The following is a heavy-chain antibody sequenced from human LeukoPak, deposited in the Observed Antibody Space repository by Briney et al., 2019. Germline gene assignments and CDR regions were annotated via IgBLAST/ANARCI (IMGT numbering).Heavy chain of an antibody. CDR2: INHSGST. V-gene: IGHV4-34*01. CDR1: GGSFSGYY. J-gene: IGHJ4*02. CDR3: ARGKWLRSSFDY. D-gene: IGHD5-12*01. Sequence: SETPSLTCAVYGGSFSGYYWSWIRQPPGKGLEWIGEINHSGSTNYNPSLKSRVTISVDTSKNQFSLKLSSVTAADTAVYYCARGKWLRSSFDYWGQGTLVTVSS.